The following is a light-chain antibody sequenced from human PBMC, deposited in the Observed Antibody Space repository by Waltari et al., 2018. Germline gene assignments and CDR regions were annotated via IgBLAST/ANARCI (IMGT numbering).Light chain of an antibody. V-gene: IGKV2D-29*02. CDR3: LQSIQPLT. Sequence: DIVMTQTPLSLSVTPGQPASISCKSSQSLLHSDGNTSLYWYLQKPGQSPQLLIYEASNRFAGVPDRFSGSGSGTDFTLKISRVEAEDVGVYYCLQSIQPLTFGPGTKVDFK. CDR1: QSLLHSDGNTS. CDR2: EAS. J-gene: IGKJ3*01.